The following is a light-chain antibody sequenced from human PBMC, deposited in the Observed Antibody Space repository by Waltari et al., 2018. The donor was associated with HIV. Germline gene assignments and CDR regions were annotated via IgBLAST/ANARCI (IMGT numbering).Light chain of an antibody. Sequence: SYVLTQPPSVSVAPGQTARIPCGGNNIGTKGVHWYQQKPGQAPVLVVYDDSDRPSRIPERVSGSNSGNTATLTISRVEAGDEADYYCQVWDNSLSVLVVFGGGTKLTVL. J-gene: IGLJ2*01. CDR2: DDS. V-gene: IGLV3-21*02. CDR1: NIGTKG. CDR3: QVWDNSLSVLVV.